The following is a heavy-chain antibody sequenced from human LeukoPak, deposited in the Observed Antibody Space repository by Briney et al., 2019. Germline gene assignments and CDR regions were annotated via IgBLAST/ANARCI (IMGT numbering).Heavy chain of an antibody. CDR3: AELGITMIGGV. CDR2: ISSSGSTI. D-gene: IGHD3-10*02. V-gene: IGHV3-11*04. Sequence: GGSLRLSCAASGFTVSDNYMNWVRQAPGKGLEWVSYISSSGSTIYYADSVKGRFTISRDNAKNSLYLQMNSLRAEDTAVYYCAELGITMIGGVWGKGTTVTISS. CDR1: GFTVSDNY. J-gene: IGHJ6*04.